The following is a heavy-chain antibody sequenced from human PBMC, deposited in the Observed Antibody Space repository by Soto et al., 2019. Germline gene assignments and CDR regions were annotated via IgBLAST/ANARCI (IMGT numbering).Heavy chain of an antibody. CDR2: IAAYNFKT. J-gene: IGHJ4*02. D-gene: IGHD3-22*01. V-gene: IGHV1-18*01. Sequence: QVYLVQSGTEVKKPGASVKVSCEASGYTFTSYGISWVRQAPGQGLEWMGWIAAYNFKTDYAQKFQGRVSMTIDTSTSTAYMELTNLKFDDTAVYYCGRDLGPSTIYYDRSGPDYWGQGTLVIVSS. CDR1: GYTFTSYG. CDR3: GRDLGPSTIYYDRSGPDY.